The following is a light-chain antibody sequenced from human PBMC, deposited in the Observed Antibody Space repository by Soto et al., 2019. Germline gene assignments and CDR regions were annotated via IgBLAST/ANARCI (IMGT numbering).Light chain of an antibody. CDR2: EVS. V-gene: IGLV2-14*01. CDR3: SSFSSSSTLVV. J-gene: IGLJ2*01. Sequence: QSALTQPASVSGSPGQSITISCTGTSSDVGGYSYVSWYQQHPGKAPKLMIYEVSNRPSGVSNRFSGSKSGNTASLTISGIQAEDEADYSCSSFSSSSTLVVFGGGTQLTVL. CDR1: SSDVGGYSY.